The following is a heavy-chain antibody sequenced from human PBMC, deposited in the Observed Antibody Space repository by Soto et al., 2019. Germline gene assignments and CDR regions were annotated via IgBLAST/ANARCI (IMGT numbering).Heavy chain of an antibody. J-gene: IGHJ4*02. D-gene: IGHD3-3*01. CDR1: GYTFIGYY. V-gene: IGHV1-2*02. Sequence: GASVKVSCKASGYTFIGYYIHWVRQAPGQGLEWMGWFDSNIGATNYAQKFQGRVTMTRDTSIDTAYMELSSLRSEDTAVYYCATFLLEWSNPAFDYWGQGTLVTVSS. CDR3: ATFLLEWSNPAFDY. CDR2: FDSNIGAT.